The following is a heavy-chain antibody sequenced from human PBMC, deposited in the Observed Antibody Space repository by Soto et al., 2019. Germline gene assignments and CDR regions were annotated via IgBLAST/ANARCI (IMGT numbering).Heavy chain of an antibody. CDR1: GYSISSGYY. CDR2: IYHSGST. CDR3: ARDGSHRKLFGVVYWLDP. J-gene: IGHJ5*02. V-gene: IGHV4-38-2*02. Sequence: SETLSLTCAVSGYSISSGYYWGWIRQPPGKGLEWIGSIYHSGSTYYNPSLKSRVTISVDTSKNQFSLKLSSVTAADTAVYYCARDGSHRKLFGVVYWLDPWGQGTLVTVYS. D-gene: IGHD3-3*01.